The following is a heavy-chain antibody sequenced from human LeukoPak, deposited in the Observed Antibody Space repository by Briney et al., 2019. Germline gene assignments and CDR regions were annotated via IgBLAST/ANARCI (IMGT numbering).Heavy chain of an antibody. D-gene: IGHD2-2*01. CDR3: ARELGDRYCSSTSCYVSGWFDP. Sequence: GASVKVSCKASGYSFTGYYMHWVRQAPGQGLEWMGWINPNSGGTKYAQKFQGWVTMTRDTSISTAYMELSRLGSDDTAVYYCARELGDRYCSSTSCYVSGWFDPWGQGTLVTVSS. CDR1: GYSFTGYY. J-gene: IGHJ5*02. V-gene: IGHV1-2*04. CDR2: INPNSGGT.